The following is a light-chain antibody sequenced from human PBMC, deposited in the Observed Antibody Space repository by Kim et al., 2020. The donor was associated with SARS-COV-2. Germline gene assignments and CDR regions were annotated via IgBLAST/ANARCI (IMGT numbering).Light chain of an antibody. CDR3: QKYNSAPRT. V-gene: IGKV1-27*01. Sequence: ASVGDIFTITCRASQGISNYLARYQQKPGKVPKLLIYAASTLQSGVPSRFSGSGSGTEFTLTISSLQPEDVATYYCQKYNSAPRTFGQGTKVDIK. CDR2: AAS. CDR1: QGISNY. J-gene: IGKJ1*01.